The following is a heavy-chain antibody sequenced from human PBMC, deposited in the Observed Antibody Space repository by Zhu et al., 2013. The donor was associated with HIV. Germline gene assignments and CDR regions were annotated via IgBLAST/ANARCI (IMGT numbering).Heavy chain of an antibody. CDR3: ARGRWSSAPTMYYFDY. CDR2: INAGNGNI. D-gene: IGHD3-16*01. J-gene: IGHJ4*02. Sequence: QVQLVQSGAEVKKPGASVKVSCKASGYTFANYAVNWVRQAPGQRLEWMGWINAGNGNIRYSQKFQGRLTITRDASASTAYMEPSRLGSEDTAVYYCARGRWSSAPTMYYFDYWGQGTLVTVSS. CDR1: GYTFANYA. V-gene: IGHV1-3*01.